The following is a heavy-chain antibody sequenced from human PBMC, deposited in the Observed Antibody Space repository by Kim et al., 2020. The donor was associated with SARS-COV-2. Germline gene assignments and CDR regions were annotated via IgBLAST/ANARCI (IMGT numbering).Heavy chain of an antibody. Sequence: GGSLRLSCAASGFTFSSYAMSWVRQAPGKGLEWVSAVSSTGGGTYYADSVKGRFTISRDNSRNTLYLQMNGLRAEDTAVYFCAKDTASGSYSTDYFDYWGQGILVTVSP. J-gene: IGHJ4*02. CDR2: VSSTGGGT. CDR3: AKDTASGSYSTDYFDY. D-gene: IGHD3-10*01. CDR1: GFTFSSYA. V-gene: IGHV3-23*01.